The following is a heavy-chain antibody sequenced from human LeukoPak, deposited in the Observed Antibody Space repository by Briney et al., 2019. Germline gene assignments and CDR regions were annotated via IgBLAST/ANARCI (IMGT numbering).Heavy chain of an antibody. CDR2: VSGSGGST. D-gene: IGHD2/OR15-2a*01. V-gene: IGHV3-23*01. CDR1: GFIFGDYA. J-gene: IGHJ5*02. Sequence: GGSLRLPCTGSGFIFGDYAMSWIRQAPGKGLEWVSAVSGSGGSTYYADSVKGRFTISRDNSKNTLYLQMNSLRAEDTAVYYCAKDGDRGVISINWFDPWGQGTLVTVSS. CDR3: AKDGDRGVISINWFDP.